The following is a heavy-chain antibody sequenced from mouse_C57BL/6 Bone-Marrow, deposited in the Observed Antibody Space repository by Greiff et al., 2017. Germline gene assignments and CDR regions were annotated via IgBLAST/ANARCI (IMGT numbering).Heavy chain of an antibody. CDR3: ARVTQALYAMDY. J-gene: IGHJ4*01. D-gene: IGHD3-2*02. CDR2: ISGGGGNT. V-gene: IGHV5-9*01. Sequence: EVQVVESGGGLVKPGGSLKLSCAASGFTFSSYTMSWVRQTPEKRLEWVATISGGGGNTYYPDSVKGRFTISRDKAKNTLYLQMSRLRSEDTALYYCARVTQALYAMDYWGQGTSVTVSS. CDR1: GFTFSSYT.